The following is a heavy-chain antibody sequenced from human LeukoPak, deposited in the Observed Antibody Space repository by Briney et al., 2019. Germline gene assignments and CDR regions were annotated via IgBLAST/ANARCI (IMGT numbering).Heavy chain of an antibody. D-gene: IGHD2-15*01. J-gene: IGHJ4*02. CDR1: GYTFTDHY. Sequence: GPSVKVSCKASGYTFTDHYIHWVRQAPGQGLEWMGWTNPKSGGTNYAQKFQGRVTMSRDTSIRTAYMELRRLMSDDTAVYYCVLAMGGYFDYWGQGTLVTVSS. CDR2: TNPKSGGT. CDR3: VLAMGGYFDY. V-gene: IGHV1-2*02.